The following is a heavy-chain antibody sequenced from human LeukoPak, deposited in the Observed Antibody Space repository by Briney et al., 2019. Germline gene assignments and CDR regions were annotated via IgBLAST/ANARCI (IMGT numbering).Heavy chain of an antibody. D-gene: IGHD3-3*01. V-gene: IGHV4-30-4*07. Sequence: SETLSLTCAVSGGSISSGGYSWSWIRQPPGKGLEWIGYIYYSGSTYYNPSLKSRVTISVDTSKNQFSLKLSSVTAADTAVYYCARGWSIFGVVIQSPYYYYMDVWGKGTTVTVSS. CDR3: ARGWSIFGVVIQSPYYYYMDV. CDR2: IYYSGST. J-gene: IGHJ6*03. CDR1: GGSISSGGYS.